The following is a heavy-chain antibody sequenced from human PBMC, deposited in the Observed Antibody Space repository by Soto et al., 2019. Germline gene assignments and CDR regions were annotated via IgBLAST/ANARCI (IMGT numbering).Heavy chain of an antibody. V-gene: IGHV5-51*01. Sequence: WVFQRILSRVSGDRIISYWVGLMRPMPGKGLEWMGIIYPGDSDTRYSPSFQGQVTISADKSISTAYLQWSSLKASDTAIYYCARYLSSGWYDGLAYWGQGTPVTVS. J-gene: IGHJ4*02. D-gene: IGHD6-19*01. CDR3: ARYLSSGWYDGLAY. CDR1: GDRIISYW. CDR2: IYPGDSDT.